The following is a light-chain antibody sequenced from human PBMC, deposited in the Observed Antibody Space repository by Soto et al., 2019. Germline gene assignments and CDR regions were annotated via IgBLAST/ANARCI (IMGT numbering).Light chain of an antibody. Sequence: EIVMTQSPATLSVSPGETATLSCRASQSVSSSLAWYQQTPGQAPRLLIYGASTRATGIPVRFSGSGSGTEFTLTISSLQSEDFAVYYCQQYNKWPPITFGQGTRLEIK. CDR2: GAS. J-gene: IGKJ5*01. V-gene: IGKV3-15*01. CDR3: QQYNKWPPIT. CDR1: QSVSSS.